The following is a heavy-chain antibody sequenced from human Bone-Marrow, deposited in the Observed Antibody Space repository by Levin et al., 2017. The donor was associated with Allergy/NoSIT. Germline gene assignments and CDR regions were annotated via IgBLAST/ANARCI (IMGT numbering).Heavy chain of an antibody. J-gene: IGHJ6*02. CDR2: VFHSGST. D-gene: IGHD6-19*01. CDR3: VKGVYGDGWSAGMDV. CDR1: GSSLSSGYF. Sequence: SETLSLTCAVSGSSLSSGYFWGWVRQPPGKGLEWVASVFHSGSTYYNPSLRSRVTIQVDTSKNELSLTMTSVSASDAALYYCVKGVYGDGWSAGMDVWGQGTTVTVSS. V-gene: IGHV4-38-2*01.